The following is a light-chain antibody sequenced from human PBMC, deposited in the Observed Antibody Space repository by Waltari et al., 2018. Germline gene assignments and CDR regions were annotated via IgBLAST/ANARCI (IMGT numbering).Light chain of an antibody. CDR1: SSDVGGYNF. CDR2: DVS. CDR3: CPFAGTATVV. V-gene: IGLV2-11*01. Sequence: QSALTQPRSVSGSPGQSVTISCTGTSSDVGGYNFVSWYQHHPGKAPKLILYDVSKRPSGSPHRSSGSKPGNTASRTISGLQAEDEADYYCCPFAGTATVVFGGGTKLTVL. J-gene: IGLJ2*01.